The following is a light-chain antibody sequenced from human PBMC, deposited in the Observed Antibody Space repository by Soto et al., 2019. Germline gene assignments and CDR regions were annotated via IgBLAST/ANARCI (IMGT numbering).Light chain of an antibody. CDR3: QSYDSSLSVRV. J-gene: IGLJ3*02. CDR2: GNS. CDR1: NSNIGAGYD. Sequence: QPVLTQPPSVSGAPGQRITISCTGSNSNIGAGYDVHWYQQLPGTAPKLLIYGNSNRPSGVPDRFSGSKSGTSASLAITGLQPEDEADYYCQSYDSSLSVRVFGGGTKLTVL. V-gene: IGLV1-40*01.